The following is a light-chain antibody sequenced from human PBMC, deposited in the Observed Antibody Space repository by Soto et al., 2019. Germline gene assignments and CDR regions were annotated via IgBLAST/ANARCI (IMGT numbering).Light chain of an antibody. CDR3: CSYTGSYV. CDR1: SSDIGNYNS. Sequence: QLVLTQPRSVSGSPGQSVTISCTGSSSDIGNYNSVSWYQQYPGKAPTLIIYDVSKRPSGVPDRFSGSKSGNTASLTISGLQAEDEADYSCCSYTGSYVFGPGTKLTVL. J-gene: IGLJ1*01. V-gene: IGLV2-11*01. CDR2: DVS.